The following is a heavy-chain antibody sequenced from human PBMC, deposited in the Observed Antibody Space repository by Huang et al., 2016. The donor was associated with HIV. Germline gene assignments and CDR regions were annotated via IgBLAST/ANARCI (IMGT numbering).Heavy chain of an antibody. CDR2: IRYDGNNY. J-gene: IGHJ4*02. V-gene: IGHV3-30*02. Sequence: QVQLVESGGGVVQPGGSLRLSCTASGFTFGSFGMHWVRQGSGKGLEWVAFIRYDGNNYYYADSVRGRFTISRDNSKDTLYLQMNRLRPDDSAVYYCAKDLTYTFGRHFDYWGREPWSPSPQ. CDR1: GFTFGSFG. D-gene: IGHD3-3*01. CDR3: AKDLTYTFGRHFDY.